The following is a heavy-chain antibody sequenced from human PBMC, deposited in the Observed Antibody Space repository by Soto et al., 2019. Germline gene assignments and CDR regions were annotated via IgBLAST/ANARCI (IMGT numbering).Heavy chain of an antibody. Sequence: HVQLVESGGGLVKPGGSLRLSCAASGFTFSDYYMTWIRQAPGKGLEWISYIRSSGSTVNYADSVKGRCTISRDNSKNSLYLQMNSLTAEDTAVYYCARLGSSSTFSLDYWGQGTLVTVSS. CDR2: IRSSGSTV. V-gene: IGHV3-11*01. CDR3: ARLGSSSTFSLDY. CDR1: GFTFSDYY. D-gene: IGHD3-3*02. J-gene: IGHJ4*02.